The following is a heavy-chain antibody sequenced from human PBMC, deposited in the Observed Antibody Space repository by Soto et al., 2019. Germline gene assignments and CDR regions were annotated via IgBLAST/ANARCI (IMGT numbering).Heavy chain of an antibody. Sequence: ASVKVSCKASGYTFTSYGISWVRQAPGQGLEWMGWISAYNGNTNYAQKLQGRVTMTTDTSTSTAYMELRSLRAEDTAVYYCAKTTDGWFSAFEIWGQGTMVTVSS. CDR2: ISAYNGNT. V-gene: IGHV1-18*01. CDR1: GYTFTSYG. D-gene: IGHD6-19*01. CDR3: AKTTDGWFSAFEI. J-gene: IGHJ3*02.